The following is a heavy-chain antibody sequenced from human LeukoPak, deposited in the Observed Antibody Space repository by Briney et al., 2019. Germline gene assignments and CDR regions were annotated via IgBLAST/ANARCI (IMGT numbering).Heavy chain of an antibody. CDR1: GFTFSSYA. J-gene: IGHJ3*02. D-gene: IGHD3-10*01. Sequence: GGSLRLSCAASGFTFSSYAMNWVRQAPGKGLEWVSTISGSGGSTYYADSVKGRFIFSRDNSKNTLYLQINSLRAEDTAVYYCAKDLWWFGEYDAFDIWGQGTMVTVSS. V-gene: IGHV3-23*01. CDR2: ISGSGGST. CDR3: AKDLWWFGEYDAFDI.